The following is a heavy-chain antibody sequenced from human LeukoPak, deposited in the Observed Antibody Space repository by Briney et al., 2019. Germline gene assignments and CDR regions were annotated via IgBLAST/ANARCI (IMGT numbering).Heavy chain of an antibody. V-gene: IGHV3-7*01. D-gene: IGHD1-20*01. Sequence: GGSLRLSCAASGFTFSSYWMSWVRQAPGKGLEWVANIKQDGSEKYYVDSVKGRFTISRDNAKNSLYLQMNGLRAEDTAVYYCARDITGYVFPRLFDHWGQGTLVTVSS. CDR3: ARDITGYVFPRLFDH. CDR2: IKQDGSEK. J-gene: IGHJ4*02. CDR1: GFTFSSYW.